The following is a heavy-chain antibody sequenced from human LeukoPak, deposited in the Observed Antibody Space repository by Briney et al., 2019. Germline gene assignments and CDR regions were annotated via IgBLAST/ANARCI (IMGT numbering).Heavy chain of an antibody. D-gene: IGHD4-11*01. Sequence: ASVKVSCKASGYTFTSYYIHWVRQAPGQGLEWMGIINPIGGTTDYAQMFQGRVTMTRDTSTSTVYMELSSLRSEDTAVYYCARQQGLQNLNFDYWGQGTLVTVSS. CDR2: INPIGGTT. CDR3: ARQQGLQNLNFDY. CDR1: GYTFTSYY. V-gene: IGHV1-46*01. J-gene: IGHJ4*02.